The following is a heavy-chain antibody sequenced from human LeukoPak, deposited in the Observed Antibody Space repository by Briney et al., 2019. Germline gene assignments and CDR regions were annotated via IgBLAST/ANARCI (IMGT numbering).Heavy chain of an antibody. CDR1: GGTFSSYA. V-gene: IGHV1-69*05. J-gene: IGHJ4*02. CDR3: ARGWYLDTAMARGY. Sequence: SVKVSCKASGGTFSSYAISWVRQAPGQGLEWMGRIIPIFGTANYAQKFQGIVTITTDESTSTAYMELSSLRSEDTAVYYCARGWYLDTAMARGYWGQGTLVTVSS. D-gene: IGHD5-18*01. CDR2: IIPIFGTA.